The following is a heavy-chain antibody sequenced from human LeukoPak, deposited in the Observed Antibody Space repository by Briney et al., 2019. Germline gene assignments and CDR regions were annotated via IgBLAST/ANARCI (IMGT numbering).Heavy chain of an antibody. D-gene: IGHD1-26*01. V-gene: IGHV3-7*03. Sequence: PGGSLRLSCAASGFTFSSYWMTWVRQAPGKGLEWVAIIKADGSEKYYVDSVKGRFTISRDNSKNTLYLQMNSLRAEDTAVYYCAKEMSSYTGGDFDYWGQGTLVTVSS. CDR3: AKEMSSYTGGDFDY. CDR1: GFTFSSYW. CDR2: IKADGSEK. J-gene: IGHJ4*02.